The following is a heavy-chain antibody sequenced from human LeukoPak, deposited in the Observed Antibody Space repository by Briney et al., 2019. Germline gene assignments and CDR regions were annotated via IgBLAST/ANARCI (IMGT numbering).Heavy chain of an antibody. J-gene: IGHJ5*02. Sequence: GGSLRLSCAASGFTFSGSAMHWVRQASGKGLEWVGRIRSKANSYATAYAASVKGRFTISRDDSKNTAYLQMNSLKTEDTAVYYCTRGVAAGYSSSWLFDPWGQGTLVTVSS. CDR1: GFTFSGSA. CDR3: TRGVAAGYSSSWLFDP. CDR2: IRSKANSYAT. V-gene: IGHV3-73*01. D-gene: IGHD6-13*01.